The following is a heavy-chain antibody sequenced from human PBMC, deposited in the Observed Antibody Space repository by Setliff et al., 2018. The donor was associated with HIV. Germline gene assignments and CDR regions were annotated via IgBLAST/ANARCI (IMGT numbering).Heavy chain of an antibody. D-gene: IGHD6-13*01. Sequence: SETLSLTCAVYVGSFSGHYWSWIRQPPGKGLEWIGEINYSGSTNYNPSLKSRVTISVDTSKNQFSLKLTSATAADTAIYYCVRESSSSSRITDWFFDLWGRGTPVTVSS. CDR2: INYSGST. J-gene: IGHJ2*01. CDR1: VGSFSGHY. CDR3: VRESSSSSRITDWFFDL. V-gene: IGHV4-34*01.